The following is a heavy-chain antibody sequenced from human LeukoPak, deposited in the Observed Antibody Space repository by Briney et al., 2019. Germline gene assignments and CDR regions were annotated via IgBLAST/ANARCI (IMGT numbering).Heavy chain of an antibody. Sequence: GGSLRLSCAASGFTFSSYAMSWVRQAPGKGLEWVSAISGSGGSTYYADSVKGRFTISRDNAKNSLYLQMNSLRAEDTAVYYCARVEGAVYYYYYMDVWGKGTTVTVSS. CDR2: ISGSGGST. CDR3: ARVEGAVYYYYYMDV. CDR1: GFTFSSYA. V-gene: IGHV3-23*01. D-gene: IGHD3-16*01. J-gene: IGHJ6*03.